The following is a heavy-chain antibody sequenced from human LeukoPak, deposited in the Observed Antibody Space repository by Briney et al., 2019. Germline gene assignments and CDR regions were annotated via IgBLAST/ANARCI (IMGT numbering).Heavy chain of an antibody. J-gene: IGHJ3*02. CDR3: ARTNPGDAFDI. CDR1: GFTFSDRY. CDR2: TRKKANSYST. V-gene: IGHV3-72*01. Sequence: GGSLRLSCAASGFTFSDRYMDWVRQAPGKGLEWVGRTRKKANSYSTDYAASVKGRFTSSRDDSENSLYLQMNSLKTEDTAVYYCARTNPGDAFDIWGQGTVVTVSS.